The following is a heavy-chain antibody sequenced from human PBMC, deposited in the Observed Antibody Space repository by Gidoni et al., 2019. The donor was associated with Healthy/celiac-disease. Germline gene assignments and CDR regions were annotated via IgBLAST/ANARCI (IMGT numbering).Heavy chain of an antibody. D-gene: IGHD6-6*01. J-gene: IGHJ5*02. V-gene: IGHV3-33*01. CDR3: ARVRRPYSSSSPFLFWFDP. CDR2: IWYDGSNK. CDR1: GFTFSSYG. Sequence: QVQLVESGGGVVQPGRSLRLSCAASGFTFSSYGMHWVRQAPGKGLEWVAVIWYDGSNKYYADSVKGRFTISRDNSKNTLYLQMNSLRAEDTAVYYCARVRRPYSSSSPFLFWFDPWGQGTLVTVSS.